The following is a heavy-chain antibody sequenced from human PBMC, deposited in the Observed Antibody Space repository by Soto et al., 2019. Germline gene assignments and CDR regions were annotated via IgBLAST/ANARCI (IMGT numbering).Heavy chain of an antibody. CDR3: AKVKVTGYSVFDS. CDR2: IAPSRGST. Sequence: GASVKVSCKASGYSFRGYNVHWVRQAPGQGLEWLGIIAPSRGSTTYAQNFQGRVAMTRDASTSTVYMELSSLRSEDTALYYCAKVKVTGYSVFDSWGQGTLVTVSS. D-gene: IGHD2-2*03. CDR1: GYSFRGYN. J-gene: IGHJ4*02. V-gene: IGHV1-46*01.